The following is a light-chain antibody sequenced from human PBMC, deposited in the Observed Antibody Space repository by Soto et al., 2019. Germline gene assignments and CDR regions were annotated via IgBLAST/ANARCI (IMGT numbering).Light chain of an antibody. CDR3: QQRSNWPPGAWT. Sequence: EIVLTQSPATLSLSPGERATLSCRASQSVSSYLAWYQQKPGQAPRLLIYDASNRATGIPARFSGSGSGTDLPLTISSLEPEDFAVYYCQQRSNWPPGAWTFGQGTKVEIK. J-gene: IGKJ1*01. CDR1: QSVSSY. V-gene: IGKV3-11*01. CDR2: DAS.